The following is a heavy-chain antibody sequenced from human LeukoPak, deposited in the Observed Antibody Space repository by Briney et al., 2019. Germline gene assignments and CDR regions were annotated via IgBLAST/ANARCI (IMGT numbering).Heavy chain of an antibody. J-gene: IGHJ5*02. D-gene: IGHD3-10*01. CDR3: ARDHSGFGSYPNP. V-gene: IGHV3-23*01. CDR1: GFTFSSYA. Sequence: PGGSLRLSCAASGFTFSSYAMSWVRQAPGKGLEWVSAIRGSGGSTNYGDSVKGRFTIFRDNSKNTLYLQMNSLRAEDSDVYYCARDHSGFGSYPNPWGQGTLVTVSS. CDR2: IRGSGGST.